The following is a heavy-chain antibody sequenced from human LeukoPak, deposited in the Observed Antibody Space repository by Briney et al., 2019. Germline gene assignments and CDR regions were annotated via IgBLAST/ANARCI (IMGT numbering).Heavy chain of an antibody. CDR2: ISGRGDST. Sequence: GGSLRLSCAASRFTFSSYAMSWVRQAPGKGLEWVSTISGRGDSTYYADSVKGRFTISRDNSKNTLYLQMNSLRAEDTAVYYCAKGSGYGGTVHFDYWGQGTLVTVSS. CDR1: RFTFSSYA. V-gene: IGHV3-23*01. CDR3: AKGSGYGGTVHFDY. D-gene: IGHD4-23*01. J-gene: IGHJ4*02.